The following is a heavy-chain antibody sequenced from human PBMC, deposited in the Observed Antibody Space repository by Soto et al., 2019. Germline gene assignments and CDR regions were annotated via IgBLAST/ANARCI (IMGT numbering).Heavy chain of an antibody. CDR1: GFTFSSYE. CDR3: EVRYCSGGRCFRRFDY. V-gene: IGHV3-48*03. CDR2: IIISGSTI. J-gene: IGHJ4*02. D-gene: IGHD2-15*01. Sequence: PGGSLRLSCAASGFTFSSYEMNWIRQAPGKGLEWVSYIIISGSTIYYADSVKGRFTISRDNAKNSLYLQMNSLRAEDTAAYYFEVRYCSGGRCFRRFDYWGQGTPVTVSS.